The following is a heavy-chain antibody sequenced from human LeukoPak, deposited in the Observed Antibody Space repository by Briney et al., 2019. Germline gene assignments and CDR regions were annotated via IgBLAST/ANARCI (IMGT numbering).Heavy chain of an antibody. CDR2: ISSSSSTI. Sequence: GGPLRLSCAASGFTFSSYSMTWVRQAPGKGLEWVSYISSSSSTIYYADSVKGRFTISRDNAKNSLYLQMNSLRAEDTAVYYCARDGTRSWIHLWLDAFDIWGQGTMVTVSS. J-gene: IGHJ3*02. CDR3: ARDGTRSWIHLWLDAFDI. CDR1: GFTFSSYS. D-gene: IGHD5-18*01. V-gene: IGHV3-48*01.